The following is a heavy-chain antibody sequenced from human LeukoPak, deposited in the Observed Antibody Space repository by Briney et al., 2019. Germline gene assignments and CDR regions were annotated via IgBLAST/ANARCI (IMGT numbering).Heavy chain of an antibody. CDR2: IYYSGST. CDR1: GGSISSSSYY. D-gene: IGHD2-2*01. V-gene: IGHV4-39*07. CDR3: ARGYIDCSSTSCFSENWFDP. Sequence: PSETLSLTCTVSGGSISSSSYYWGWIRQPPGKGLEWIGSIYYSGSTYYNPSPKSRVTISVDTSKNQFSLKLSSVTAADTAVYYCARGYIDCSSTSCFSENWFDPWGQGTLVTVSS. J-gene: IGHJ5*02.